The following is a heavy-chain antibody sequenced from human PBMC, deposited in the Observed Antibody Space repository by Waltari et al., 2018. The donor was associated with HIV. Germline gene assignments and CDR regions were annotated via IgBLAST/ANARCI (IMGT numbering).Heavy chain of an antibody. D-gene: IGHD1-26*01. J-gene: IGHJ6*02. V-gene: IGHV4-31*03. CDR3: AKTRVAAVTDYYGIDV. CDR1: GGSITSGGYY. Sequence: VQLQESGPGLVKPSETLSVTCSVSGGSITSGGYYWSWIRQPPGKCLEWIGHIYRSGNTFYNPSLRSRLCILVDTSKYQFSLDVSSLIAADTSVYYCAKTRVAAVTDYYGIDVLCQGTTVSVSS. CDR2: IYRSGNT.